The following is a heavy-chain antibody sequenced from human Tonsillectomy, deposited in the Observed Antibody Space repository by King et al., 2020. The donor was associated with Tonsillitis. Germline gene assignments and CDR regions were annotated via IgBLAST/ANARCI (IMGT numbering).Heavy chain of an antibody. Sequence: VQLVESGGGLVKPGGSLRLSCAASGFTFSDCYMSWIRQAPGKGLEWVSYISSSGSTIYYADSVKGRFTISRDNAKNSLYLQMNSLRAEDTAVYYCASDGALPGYCRSTTCYPPIDYWGQGTLVTVSS. V-gene: IGHV3-11*01. CDR2: ISSSGSTI. CDR1: GFTFSDCY. CDR3: ASDGALPGYCRSTTCYPPIDY. D-gene: IGHD2-2*01. J-gene: IGHJ4*02.